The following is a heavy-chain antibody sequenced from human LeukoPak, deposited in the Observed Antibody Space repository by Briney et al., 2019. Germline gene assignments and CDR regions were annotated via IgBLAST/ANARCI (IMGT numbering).Heavy chain of an antibody. CDR1: GFTFSSYT. V-gene: IGHV3-20*04. D-gene: IGHD3-22*01. J-gene: IGHJ4*02. CDR2: INWNGNTA. CDR3: ARGQVTLIIAVPFED. Sequence: PGGSLRLPCAASGFTFSSYTMHWIRQAPGKGLEWVSGINWNGNTADYADSVRGRFTISRDNAKNSVYLQMNNLRAEDTALYYCARGQVTLIIAVPFEDWGPGILVTVSS.